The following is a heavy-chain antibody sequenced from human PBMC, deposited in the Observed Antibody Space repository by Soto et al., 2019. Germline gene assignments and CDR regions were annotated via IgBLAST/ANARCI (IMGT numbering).Heavy chain of an antibody. J-gene: IGHJ6*01. Sequence: QVKLKESGPGLVEPTQTLSLTCTVSGGSINSVAYFWSWIRQQAGKGLEWIGYIYYTGSANYNPSLMSRTIISIDTSKSQVSLTMSSLTVAATAVYFCASDLGSGPLKGYYSVDVSGQGITVTVDS. CDR2: IYYTGSA. D-gene: IGHD6-19*01. CDR1: GGSINSVAYF. CDR3: ASDLGSGPLKGYYSVDV. V-gene: IGHV4-31*02.